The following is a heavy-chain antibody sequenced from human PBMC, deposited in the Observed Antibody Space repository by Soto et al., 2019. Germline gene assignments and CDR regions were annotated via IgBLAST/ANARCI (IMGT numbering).Heavy chain of an antibody. CDR1: GGSISVYY. D-gene: IGHD3-16*01. CDR2: VYDNGRP. V-gene: IGHV4-59*01. Sequence: SETLSLTCPISGGSISVYYWSWIRQSPRQGLEWIGYVYDNGRPYYSPSLKSRVTISADTSKNQISLKLTSATAADTAGYSCARGGGSTPPRYGGRGPLVPAPQ. J-gene: IGHJ4*02. CDR3: ARGGGSTPPRY.